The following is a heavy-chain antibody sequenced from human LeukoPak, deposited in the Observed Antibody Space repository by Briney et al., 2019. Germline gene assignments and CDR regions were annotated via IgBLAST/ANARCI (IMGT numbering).Heavy chain of an antibody. CDR2: ISSSSSYI. V-gene: IGHV3-21*01. J-gene: IGHJ4*02. Sequence: GGSLRLSCAASGFTFSSYSMNWVRQAPGKGLEWVSSISSSSSYIYYADSVKGRFTISRDNAKNSLYLQMNSLRAEDTAVYYCARALFGDSDFDYWGQGTLVTVSS. CDR1: GFTFSSYS. CDR3: ARALFGDSDFDY. D-gene: IGHD4-17*01.